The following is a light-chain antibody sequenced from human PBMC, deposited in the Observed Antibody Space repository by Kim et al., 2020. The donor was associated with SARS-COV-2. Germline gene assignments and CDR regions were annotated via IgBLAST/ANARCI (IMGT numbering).Light chain of an antibody. J-gene: IGKJ1*01. Sequence: ASVGDRVTISCRASQSIISYLNWYQQNPGKSPKLLIYAASSLQSGVPSRFSGSGSGTDFTLTISSLQPEDFATYYCQQSYSTPWTFGQGTKVDIK. CDR2: AAS. V-gene: IGKV1-39*01. CDR1: QSIISY. CDR3: QQSYSTPWT.